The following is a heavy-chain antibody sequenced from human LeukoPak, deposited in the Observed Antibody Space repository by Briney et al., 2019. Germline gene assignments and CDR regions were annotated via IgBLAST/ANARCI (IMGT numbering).Heavy chain of an antibody. CDR2: IKQDGSEK. CDR3: ARANHRFSPYNYYDSSGYYRDY. CDR1: GFTFSSYW. V-gene: IGHV3-7*01. D-gene: IGHD3-22*01. Sequence: GGSLRLSCAASGFTFSSYWMSWVRQAPGKGLEWVANIKQDGSEKYYVDSVKGRFTISRDNAKNSLYLQMNSLRAEDTAVYYCARANHRFSPYNYYDSSGYYRDYWGQGTLVTVSS. J-gene: IGHJ4*02.